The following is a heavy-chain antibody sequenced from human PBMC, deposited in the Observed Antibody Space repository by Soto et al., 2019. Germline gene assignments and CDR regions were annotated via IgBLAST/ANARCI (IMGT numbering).Heavy chain of an antibody. D-gene: IGHD3-22*01. Sequence: GSLRISCAASVFTFINAWMNWVRQVPGKGLEWVGRIKPNADGGTTAYAAPVKGRFTISRDDSKSTLFLQMNSLKTEDAAVYYCATHYYDGSGSYFGFFDNWGQGTLVTVSS. V-gene: IGHV3-15*01. CDR2: IKPNADGGTT. CDR1: VFTFINAW. CDR3: ATHYYDGSGSYFGFFDN. J-gene: IGHJ4*03.